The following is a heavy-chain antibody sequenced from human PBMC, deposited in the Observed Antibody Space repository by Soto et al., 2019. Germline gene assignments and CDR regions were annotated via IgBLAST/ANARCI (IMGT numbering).Heavy chain of an antibody. CDR2: MNPNSGNT. CDR3: ASIAVAGTSGAFDI. J-gene: IGHJ3*02. V-gene: IGHV1-8*01. Sequence: GASVKVSCKASGYTFTSYDINWVRQATGQGLEWMGWMNPNSGNTGYAQKFQGRVTMTRNTSISTAYMELSSLRSEDTAVYYCASIAVAGTSGAFDIWGQGTMVTVSS. D-gene: IGHD6-19*01. CDR1: GYTFTSYD.